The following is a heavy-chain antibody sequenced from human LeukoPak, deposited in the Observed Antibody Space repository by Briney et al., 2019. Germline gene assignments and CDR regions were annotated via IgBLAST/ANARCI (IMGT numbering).Heavy chain of an antibody. D-gene: IGHD3-10*01. CDR2: IRSKAYGGTT. Sequence: SLRLSCTASGFTFGDYAMSWVRQAPGKGLEWVGFIRSKAYGGTTEYAASVKGRFTISKDDSQSIAYLQMNSLKTEETAVYYCTREKLLWFGESKYYYYSMDVWGKGTTVTVSP. J-gene: IGHJ6*04. CDR3: TREKLLWFGESKYYYYSMDV. CDR1: GFTFGDYA. V-gene: IGHV3-49*04.